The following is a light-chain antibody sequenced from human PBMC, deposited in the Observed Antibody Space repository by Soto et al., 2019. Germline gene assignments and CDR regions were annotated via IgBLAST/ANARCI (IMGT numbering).Light chain of an antibody. CDR3: QQYNNWPPRT. Sequence: EIVMTQSPASLSVSPGETATLSCRASQSIGNSLAWYQQKPGQAPSLVIYGASTRATGIPARFSGSGSGTEFTLTISSLQSEDSALYYCQQYNNWPPRTFGQGTKLEIK. V-gene: IGKV3-15*01. J-gene: IGKJ2*01. CDR1: QSIGNS. CDR2: GAS.